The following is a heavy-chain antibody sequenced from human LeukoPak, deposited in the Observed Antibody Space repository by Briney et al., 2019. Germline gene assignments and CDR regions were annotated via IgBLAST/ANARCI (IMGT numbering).Heavy chain of an antibody. Sequence: PSETLSLTCAVSGYSISSGYYWGWIRQPPGKGLEWIGTIYYRGNTYYSPSLKSRITISVDTSKNQFSLNLNSVTAADTAVYYCARPPVAAPTSYFDYWGQGILVTVSS. J-gene: IGHJ4*02. D-gene: IGHD6-13*01. CDR3: ARPPVAAPTSYFDY. CDR1: GYSISSGYY. V-gene: IGHV4-38-2*01. CDR2: IYYRGNT.